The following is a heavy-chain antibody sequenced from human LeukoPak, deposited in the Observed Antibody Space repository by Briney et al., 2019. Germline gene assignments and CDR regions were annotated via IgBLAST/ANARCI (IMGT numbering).Heavy chain of an antibody. V-gene: IGHV3-53*01. D-gene: IGHD3-10*01. CDR2: LYSGVDT. J-gene: IGHJ2*01. Sequence: GGSLRLSRAASGSTVRTKYKNWGRPGPGKGLGWVSILYSGVDTYYADSVKGRFTISRDNSKNTLFLQMNSLRADDTAVYYCARVGDHYHWYFDLWGRGTRVSVSS. CDR1: GSTVRTKY. CDR3: ARVGDHYHWYFDL.